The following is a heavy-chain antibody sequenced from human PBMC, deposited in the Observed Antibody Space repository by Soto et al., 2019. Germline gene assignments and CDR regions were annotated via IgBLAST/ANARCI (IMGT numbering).Heavy chain of an antibody. CDR3: ARQRLTVYSHMDV. CDR2: ISGYNGNT. J-gene: IGHJ6*03. Sequence: QVQLVQSGAEVKKPGASVKVSCKASGYMFTSYGISWVRQAPGQGLEWMGWISGYNGNTTYAQKFQGRVTMTTDTSTRTDTSASTAYMELRSLRPDDTAVYYCARQRLTVYSHMDVWGKGTMVTVSS. D-gene: IGHD1-1*01. V-gene: IGHV1-18*01. CDR1: GYMFTSYG.